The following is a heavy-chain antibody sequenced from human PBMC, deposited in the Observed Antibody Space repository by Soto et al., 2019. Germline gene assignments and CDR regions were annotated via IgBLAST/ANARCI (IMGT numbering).Heavy chain of an antibody. CDR2: IKSKTDGGTT. V-gene: IGHV3-15*01. J-gene: IGHJ4*02. D-gene: IGHD3-3*01. Sequence: PGGSLRLSCTDSGFTFTNAWMNWVRQAPGKGLEWVGRIKSKTDGGTTDYAAPVKGRFSISRDDSKNTLYLQMNSLKTEDTAMYYCTTLTYYHLWGGYSWGQGTLVTVSS. CDR3: TTLTYYHLWGGYS. CDR1: GFTFTNAW.